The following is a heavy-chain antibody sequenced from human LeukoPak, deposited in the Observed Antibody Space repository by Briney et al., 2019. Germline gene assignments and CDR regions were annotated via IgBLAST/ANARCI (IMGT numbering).Heavy chain of an antibody. D-gene: IGHD1-1*01. V-gene: IGHV3-7*01. Sequence: PGGSLRLSCAASGFTFSSYWMSWVRQAPGKGLEWVANINEDGSEKYYVDSVKGRFTISRDNAKNSLYLQMNNLRAEDTAVYYCARDLVRYNYDTEDYWGQGTLVSVSS. J-gene: IGHJ4*02. CDR3: ARDLVRYNYDTEDY. CDR1: GFTFSSYW. CDR2: INEDGSEK.